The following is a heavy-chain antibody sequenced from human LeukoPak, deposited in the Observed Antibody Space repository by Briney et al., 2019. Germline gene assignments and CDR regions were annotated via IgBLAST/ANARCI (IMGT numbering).Heavy chain of an antibody. CDR3: ASLPPPYYFTSGPGIFDY. D-gene: IGHD3-10*01. CDR2: ISSSSSYI. CDR1: GFTFSSYE. J-gene: IGHJ4*02. Sequence: GGSLRLSCAASGFTFSSYEMNWVRQAPGKGLEWVSSISSSSSYIFYADSLKGRFTISRDNAKNSLYLQMNSLRAEDTAVYYCASLPPPYYFTSGPGIFDYWGRGTLVTVSS. V-gene: IGHV3-21*01.